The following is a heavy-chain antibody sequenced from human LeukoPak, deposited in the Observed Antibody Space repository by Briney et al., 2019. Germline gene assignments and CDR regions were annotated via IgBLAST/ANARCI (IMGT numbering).Heavy chain of an antibody. J-gene: IGHJ6*03. CDR3: ARPNRRDGYPFYYMDV. D-gene: IGHD5-24*01. CDR1: GFTVSSNY. Sequence: GGSLRLSCAASGFTVSSNYMSWVRQAPGKGLEWVSIIYSDGSTYYADSVKGRFTISRDNSKNTLYLQMNSLRSEDTAVYYCARPNRRDGYPFYYMDVWGKGTTVTISS. V-gene: IGHV3-66*04. CDR2: IYSDGST.